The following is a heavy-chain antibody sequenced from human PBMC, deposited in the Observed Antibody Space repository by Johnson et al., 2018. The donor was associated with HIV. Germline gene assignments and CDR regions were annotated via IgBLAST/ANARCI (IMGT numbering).Heavy chain of an antibody. D-gene: IGHD5-18*01. V-gene: IGHV3-30-3*01. CDR2: ISYDGSNK. J-gene: IGHJ3*02. Sequence: QVQLVESGGGLVRPGGSLRLSCVASGFTFSSYCLHWVRQAPGKGLEWVAVISYDGSNKYYADSVKGRFTISRDNSKNTLYLQMNSLRAEDTAVYYCAKDSRYSYGPDAFDIWGQGTMVTVSS. CDR3: AKDSRYSYGPDAFDI. CDR1: GFTFSSYC.